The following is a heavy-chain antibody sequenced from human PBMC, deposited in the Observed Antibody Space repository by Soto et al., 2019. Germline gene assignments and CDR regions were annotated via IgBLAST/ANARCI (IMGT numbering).Heavy chain of an antibody. CDR1: GVSFSTYG. CDR3: AKSYKPPLWFGELLPQNWFDP. Sequence: GGSLRLSCAASGVSFSTYGMHWVRQAPGKGLEWVAFISNDGSNKYYADSVKGRFTISRDNSKNTLYLQMNSLRAEDTAVYYCAKSYKPPLWFGELLPQNWFDPWGQGTLVTVSS. CDR2: ISNDGSNK. D-gene: IGHD3-10*01. V-gene: IGHV3-30*18. J-gene: IGHJ5*02.